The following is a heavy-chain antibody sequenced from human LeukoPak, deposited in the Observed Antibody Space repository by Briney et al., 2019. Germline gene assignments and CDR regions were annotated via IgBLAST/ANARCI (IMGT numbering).Heavy chain of an antibody. CDR2: ISGSGGGT. Sequence: PGGSLRLSCAASGFTFSSYAMSWVRQAPGKGLEWVSAISGSGGGTYYADSVKGRFTISRDNSKNTLYLQMNSLRAEDTAVYYCAKSRSPYYYGSGSTHAGYWGQGTLVTVSS. D-gene: IGHD3-10*01. V-gene: IGHV3-23*01. J-gene: IGHJ4*02. CDR3: AKSRSPYYYGSGSTHAGY. CDR1: GFTFSSYA.